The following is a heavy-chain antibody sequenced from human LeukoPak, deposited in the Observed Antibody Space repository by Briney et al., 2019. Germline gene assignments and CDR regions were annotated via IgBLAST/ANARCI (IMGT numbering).Heavy chain of an antibody. J-gene: IGHJ4*02. CDR2: INPSGGST. Sequence: ASVKVSCKASGYTFTSYYMHWVRQAPGQELEWMGIINPSGGSTSYAQKFQGRVTMTRDMSTSTVYVELSSLRPEDTAVYYRARDRYYYDSSGYYFFWGQGTLVTVSS. V-gene: IGHV1-46*01. CDR1: GYTFTSYY. D-gene: IGHD3-22*01. CDR3: ARDRYYYDSSGYYFF.